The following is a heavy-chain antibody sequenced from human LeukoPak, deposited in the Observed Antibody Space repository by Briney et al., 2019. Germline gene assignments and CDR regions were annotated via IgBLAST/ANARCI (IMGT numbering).Heavy chain of an antibody. CDR3: ARGVGATSWSDY. Sequence: GGSLRLSCAASGFTFSSYEMNWVRQAPGKGLEWVSYISSSGSTIYYADSVKGRFTLSRDNAKNSLYLQMNSLRAEDTAVYYWARGVGATSWSDYWGQGTLVTVSS. J-gene: IGHJ4*02. V-gene: IGHV3-48*03. CDR1: GFTFSSYE. CDR2: ISSSGSTI. D-gene: IGHD1-26*01.